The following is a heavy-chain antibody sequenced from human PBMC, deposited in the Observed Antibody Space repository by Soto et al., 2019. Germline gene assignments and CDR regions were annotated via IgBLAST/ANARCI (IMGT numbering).Heavy chain of an antibody. Sequence: SPTLSLTCAISGDSVSSNSAAWNWIRQSPSRGLEWLGRTYYRSKWYNDYAVSVKSRITINPDTSKNQFSLQLNSVTPEDTSVYYCARGVEWLRFMSFDYWGQGTLVTVSS. CDR2: TYYRSKWYN. D-gene: IGHD5-12*01. CDR3: ARGVEWLRFMSFDY. V-gene: IGHV6-1*01. CDR1: GDSVSSNSAA. J-gene: IGHJ4*02.